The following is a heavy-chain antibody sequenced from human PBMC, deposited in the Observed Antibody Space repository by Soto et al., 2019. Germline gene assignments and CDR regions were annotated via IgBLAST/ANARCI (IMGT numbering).Heavy chain of an antibody. CDR1: GYTFTSYG. CDR2: ISAYNGNT. J-gene: IGHJ4*02. CDR3: ARDPESFDY. V-gene: IGHV1-18*01. Sequence: ASLKLSCKASGYTFTSYGISWVRQAPGQGLEWMGWISAYNGNTKYAQKVQGRVTMTTDTSTSTAYMELRSLRSDDTAVYYCARDPESFDYWGQGTLVTVSS.